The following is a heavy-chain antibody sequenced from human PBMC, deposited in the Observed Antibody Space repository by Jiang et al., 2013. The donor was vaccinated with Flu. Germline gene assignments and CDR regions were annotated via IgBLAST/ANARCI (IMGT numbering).Heavy chain of an antibody. J-gene: IGHJ4*02. Sequence: SGSGLVKPSETLSLTCAVSGYSISSGYYWGWIRQPPGKGLEWIGSIYHSGITTYSPSLKSRVTISVDTSKNQFSLRLSSVTAADTAVYYCARDPSNYYFDSTPSSPPDYWGQGTLVTVSS. CDR3: ARDPSNYYFDSTPSSPPDY. CDR1: GYSISSGYY. CDR2: IYHSGIT. V-gene: IGHV4-38-2*02. D-gene: IGHD3-22*01.